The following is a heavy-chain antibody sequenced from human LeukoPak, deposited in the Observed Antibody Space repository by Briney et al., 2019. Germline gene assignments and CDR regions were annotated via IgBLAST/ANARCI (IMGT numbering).Heavy chain of an antibody. CDR2: IYHSGST. Sequence: PSETLSLTCTVSGYSISSGFYWGWIRQPPGKGLEWIGSIYHSGSTYYNPSLKSRVTISVDTSKNQFSLKLSSVTAADTAVYYCARVSWAGGRDYYYYYMDVWGKGTTVTVSS. D-gene: IGHD3-10*01. CDR3: ARVSWAGGRDYYYYYMDV. V-gene: IGHV4-38-2*02. J-gene: IGHJ6*03. CDR1: GYSISSGFY.